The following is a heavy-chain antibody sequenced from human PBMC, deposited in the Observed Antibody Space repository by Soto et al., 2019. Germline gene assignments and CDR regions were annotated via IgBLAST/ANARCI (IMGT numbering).Heavy chain of an antibody. V-gene: IGHV4-30-4*01. CDR1: GGSIRSGDYY. CDR3: ARVPHYYDSSGHFRDC. D-gene: IGHD3-22*01. Sequence: ASETLSLTCTVSGGSIRSGDYYWSWIRQPPGKGLEWIGYIYYTGSTYYNPSLKSRVSISVDTSKNQFSLKLSSVTAADTAVYYCARVPHYYDSSGHFRDCWGQGSLVTVSS. CDR2: IYYTGST. J-gene: IGHJ4*02.